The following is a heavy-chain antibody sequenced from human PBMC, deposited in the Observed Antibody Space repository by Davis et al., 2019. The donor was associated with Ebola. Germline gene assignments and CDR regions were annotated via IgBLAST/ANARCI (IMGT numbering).Heavy chain of an antibody. CDR2: IWYDGSNK. J-gene: IGHJ6*02. CDR1: GFTFSTYG. V-gene: IGHV3-33*01. Sequence: PGGSLRLSCAASGFTFSTYGMHWVRQAPGKGLEWVAVIWYDGSNKYYADSVKGRFTISRDNAKNSLYLQMNSLRAEDTAVYYCARDTQTTVTTNPYYYYGMDVWGQGTTVTVSS. D-gene: IGHD4-11*01. CDR3: ARDTQTTVTTNPYYYYGMDV.